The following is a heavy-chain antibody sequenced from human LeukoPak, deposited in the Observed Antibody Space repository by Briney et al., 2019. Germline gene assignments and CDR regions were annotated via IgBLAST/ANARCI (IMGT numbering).Heavy chain of an antibody. CDR3: AKVRYDSSMERT. CDR2: ISGSGGST. D-gene: IGHD3-22*01. CDR1: GFTFSSYA. J-gene: IGHJ4*02. V-gene: IGHV3-23*01. Sequence: PGGSLRLSCAASGFTFSSYAKSWVRQAPGKRLEWVSAISGSGGSTYYADSVKGRFTISRDNSKNTLYLQMNSLRAEDTAVYYCAKVRYDSSMERTWGQGTLVTVSS.